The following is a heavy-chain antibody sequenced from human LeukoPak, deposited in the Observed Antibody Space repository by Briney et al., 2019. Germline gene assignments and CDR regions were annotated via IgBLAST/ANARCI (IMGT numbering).Heavy chain of an antibody. CDR3: ARGTAYYYDSSGYYYFDY. CDR1: GGTFNSYA. J-gene: IGHJ4*02. D-gene: IGHD3-22*01. V-gene: IGHV1-69*05. Sequence: SVKVSCKASGGTFNSYAISWVRQAPGQGLEWMGGIIPIFGTAKYAQKFQGRVTITTDESTSTAYMELSSLRSEDTAVYYCARGTAYYYDSSGYYYFDYWGQGTLVTVSS. CDR2: IIPIFGTA.